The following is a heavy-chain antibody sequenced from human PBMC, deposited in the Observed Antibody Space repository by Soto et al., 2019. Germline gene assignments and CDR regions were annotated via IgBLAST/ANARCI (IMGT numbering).Heavy chain of an antibody. V-gene: IGHV4-59*12. Sequence: SETLSLTCSISGDSMNHNYWTWIRQPPGKGLEWIGYIYYSGSTYYSPSLKSRVTIAVDRSKNQFSLKLSSVTAADTAVYYCARENNVLPGGYFDYWGQGTLVTVSS. CDR3: ARENNVLPGGYFDY. D-gene: IGHD3-10*01. CDR2: IYYSGST. CDR1: GDSMNHNY. J-gene: IGHJ4*02.